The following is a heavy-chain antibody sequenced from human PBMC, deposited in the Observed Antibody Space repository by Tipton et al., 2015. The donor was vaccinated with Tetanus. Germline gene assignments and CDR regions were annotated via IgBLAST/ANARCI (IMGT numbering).Heavy chain of an antibody. J-gene: IGHJ6*02. CDR3: ARSESRIAPRIPWGMDI. V-gene: IGHV3-7*03. Sequence: SLRLSCAASGSTFREYWMSWVRQAPGKGLEWVANIQNDGGETYHLESVRGRFTISRDNGKNSLYLEINSLRAEDTAVYYCARSESRIAPRIPWGMDIWGQGTTVTVSS. CDR1: GSTFREYW. CDR2: IQNDGGET. D-gene: IGHD6-6*01.